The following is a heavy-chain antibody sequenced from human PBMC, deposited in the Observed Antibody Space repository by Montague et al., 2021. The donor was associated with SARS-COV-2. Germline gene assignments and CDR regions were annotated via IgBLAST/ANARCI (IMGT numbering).Heavy chain of an antibody. J-gene: IGHJ6*02. CDR3: ARDHMGILFMVYYYGMDV. Sequence: SETLSLTCTVSGGSISSYYWSWIRQPAGKGLEWIGRIYPSGSTKYNPSLKSRVTMSVDTSKNQLSLRLSSVTAADTAVYYCARDHMGILFMVYYYGMDVWGQGTTVTVSS. CDR2: IYPSGST. D-gene: IGHD6-13*01. V-gene: IGHV4-4*07. CDR1: GGSISSYY.